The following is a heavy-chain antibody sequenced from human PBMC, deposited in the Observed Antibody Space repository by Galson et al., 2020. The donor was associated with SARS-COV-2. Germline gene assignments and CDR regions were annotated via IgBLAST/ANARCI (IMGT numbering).Heavy chain of an antibody. J-gene: IGHJ5*02. V-gene: IGHV4-30-2*01. Sequence: SETLSLTCAVSGGSISSGGYSWSWIRQPPGKGLEWIGYIYHSGSTYYNPSLKSRVTISVDRSKNQFSLKLSSVTAADTAVYYCARGALPYEVWGGYYGVVLDPWGQGTLVAVSS. CDR2: IYHSGST. CDR3: ARGALPYEVWGGYYGVVLDP. D-gene: IGHD3-3*01. CDR1: GGSISSGGYS.